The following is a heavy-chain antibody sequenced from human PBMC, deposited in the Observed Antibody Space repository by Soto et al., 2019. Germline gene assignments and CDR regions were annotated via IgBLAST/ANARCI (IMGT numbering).Heavy chain of an antibody. Sequence: QVQLVQSGAEVKKPGSSVKVSCKASGGTFSSYTISWVRQAPGQGLEWMGRIIPILGITNYTQKFQGRVTITADKSTSTAYMELSSLRSEDTAVYYCASSNPQRGSGFLFDCWGQGNLVTGSS. D-gene: IGHD2-21*01. CDR2: IIPILGIT. J-gene: IGHJ4*02. CDR3: ASSNPQRGSGFLFDC. V-gene: IGHV1-69*02. CDR1: GGTFSSYT.